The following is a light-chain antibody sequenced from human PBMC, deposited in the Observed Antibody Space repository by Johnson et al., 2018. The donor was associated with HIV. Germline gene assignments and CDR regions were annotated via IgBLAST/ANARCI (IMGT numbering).Light chain of an antibody. V-gene: IGLV1-51*01. CDR3: GTWEPRLSAGNV. Sequence: QSVLTQSPSVSAAPGQKVTISCSGNSCDIGNNYVSCHQQLPGTAPKLLIYDNNKRPSGIPDRISGSKSGTSATLGITGLQTGDEADYYCGTWEPRLSAGNVFGAGTNVTGL. CDR1: SCDIGNNY. CDR2: DNN. J-gene: IGLJ1*01.